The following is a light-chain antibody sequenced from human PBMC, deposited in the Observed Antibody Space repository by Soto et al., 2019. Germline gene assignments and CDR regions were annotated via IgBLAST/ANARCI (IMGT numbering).Light chain of an antibody. J-gene: IGKJ2*01. CDR1: QSISSW. CDR3: QQYNSYPGT. V-gene: IGKV1-5*03. CDR2: KAY. Sequence: DIQMTQSPSTLSASVGDRVTITCRASQSISSWLAWYQQKPGKAPKLLIYKAYSLESGVPSRFSGSGSGTEVTLTISSLQPDDFATYYCQQYNSYPGTFGQGTKLEIK.